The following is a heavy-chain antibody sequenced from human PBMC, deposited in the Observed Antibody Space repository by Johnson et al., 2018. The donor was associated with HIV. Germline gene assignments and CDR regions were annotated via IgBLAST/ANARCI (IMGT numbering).Heavy chain of an antibody. Sequence: QVQLVESGGGLVQPGRSLRLSCAACEFTFSRFAMHWVRQAPGKGLEWVAVISYDGGTYYADSVKGRFTISRDNSKNTLFLQMNNLRAEDTAMYYCAKERGTATRWYAREAFDIWGQGTMVTVSS. CDR2: ISYDGGT. CDR3: AKERGTATRWYAREAFDI. CDR1: EFTFSRFA. V-gene: IGHV3-30*14. J-gene: IGHJ3*02. D-gene: IGHD6-13*01.